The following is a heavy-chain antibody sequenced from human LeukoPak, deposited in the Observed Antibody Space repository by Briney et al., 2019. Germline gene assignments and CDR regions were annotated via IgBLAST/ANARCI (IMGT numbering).Heavy chain of an antibody. CDR1: GFTFSSYW. Sequence: PGGSLRLSWAAAGFTFSSYWMSWVRQAPGKGLEWVANIKQDGSEKYYVDSVKGRFTISRDNAKNSLYLQMNSLRAEDTAVYYCARAIPTYYYDSSGYYFGYWGQGTLVTVSS. CDR3: ARAIPTYYYDSSGYYFGY. V-gene: IGHV3-7*01. J-gene: IGHJ4*02. D-gene: IGHD3-22*01. CDR2: IKQDGSEK.